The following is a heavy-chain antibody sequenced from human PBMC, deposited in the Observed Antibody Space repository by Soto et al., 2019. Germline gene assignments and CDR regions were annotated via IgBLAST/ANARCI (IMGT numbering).Heavy chain of an antibody. CDR1: GFTFTSYG. CDR3: AKDLSHCTSASCYSFDY. V-gene: IGHV3-30*18. CDR2: VSYDATNK. J-gene: IGHJ4*02. Sequence: PGGSLRLSCAASGFTFTSYGMHWLRQPPGKGLEWVAVVSYDATNKYYADSVKGRFTVSRDNSKNTLYLQMNSLRAEDTAVYYWAKDLSHCTSASCYSFDYWGQGTLVTVSS. D-gene: IGHD2-2*01.